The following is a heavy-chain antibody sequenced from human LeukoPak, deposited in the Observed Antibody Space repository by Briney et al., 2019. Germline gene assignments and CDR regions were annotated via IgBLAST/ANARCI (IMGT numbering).Heavy chain of an antibody. CDR2: INPNSGGT. J-gene: IGHJ4*02. D-gene: IGHD6-13*01. CDR1: GYTFTGYY. Sequence: ASVKVFCKASGYTFTGYYMHWVRQAPGQGLEWMGRINPNSGGTNYAQKFQGRVTMTRDTSISTAYMELSRLRSDDTAVYYCARAPYSSSWYGEYYFDYWGQGTLVTVSS. CDR3: ARAPYSSSWYGEYYFDY. V-gene: IGHV1-2*06.